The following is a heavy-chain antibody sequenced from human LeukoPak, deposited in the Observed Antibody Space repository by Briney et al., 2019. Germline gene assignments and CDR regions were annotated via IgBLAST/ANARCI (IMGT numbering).Heavy chain of an antibody. D-gene: IGHD3-3*01. Sequence: SPRLSSEDSGFTFSSYAMHCVRQAPRKGLESVAVISYDVSNKYYADSVKGRFTISRDNSKNTMYLHMNSLSAEDTAVYYCAREFDFWSGYRGGPYWPGMDAWGQGTTVTVSS. CDR1: GFTFSSYA. CDR3: AREFDFWSGYRGGPYWPGMDA. V-gene: IGHV3-30-3*01. J-gene: IGHJ6*02. CDR2: ISYDVSNK.